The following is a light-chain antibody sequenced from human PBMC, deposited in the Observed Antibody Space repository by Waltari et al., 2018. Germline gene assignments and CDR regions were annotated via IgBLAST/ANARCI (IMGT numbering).Light chain of an antibody. CDR3: QQRRNWPLT. V-gene: IGKV3-11*01. CDR2: DAS. Sequence: EIVLTQSPAILSFSPGERATLSCRASQSVGTYLAWYQPRPGQSPRLLIYDASNRATGIPARFTGSGSETDFTLTISSLQPEDFAVYYCQQRRNWPLTFGGGTRVQI. J-gene: IGKJ4*01. CDR1: QSVGTY.